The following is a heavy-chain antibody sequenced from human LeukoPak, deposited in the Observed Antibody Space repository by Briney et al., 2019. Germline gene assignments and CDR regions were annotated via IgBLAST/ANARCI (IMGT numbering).Heavy chain of an antibody. CDR2: IYWDDDK. J-gene: IGHJ4*02. CDR1: GFSLSTNGVG. Sequence: SGPTLVKPTQTLTLTCTFSGFSLSTNGVGVGWIRQPPGKALEWLALIYWDDDKRYSPSLKSRLTITKDTSKNQVVLTMTNMDPVDTATYYRAHSGYYGSGTYYTLRYYFDYWGQGTLVTVSS. D-gene: IGHD3-10*01. V-gene: IGHV2-5*02. CDR3: AHSGYYGSGTYYTLRYYFDY.